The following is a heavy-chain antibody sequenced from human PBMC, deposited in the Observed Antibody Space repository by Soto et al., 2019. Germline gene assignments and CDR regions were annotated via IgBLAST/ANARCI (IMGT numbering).Heavy chain of an antibody. Sequence: GESLKISCAASGFTFSSYAMSWVRQAPGKGLEWVSAISGSGGSTYYADSVKGRFTISRDNSKNTLYLQMNSLRAEDTAVYYCAKDLIAAAGTDYWGQGTLVTVSS. CDR2: ISGSGGST. CDR1: GFTFSSYA. D-gene: IGHD6-13*01. V-gene: IGHV3-23*01. CDR3: AKDLIAAAGTDY. J-gene: IGHJ4*02.